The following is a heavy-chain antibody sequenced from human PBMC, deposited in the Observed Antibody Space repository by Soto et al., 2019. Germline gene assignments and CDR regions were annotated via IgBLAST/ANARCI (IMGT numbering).Heavy chain of an antibody. V-gene: IGHV3-9*01. Sequence: GGSLRLSCAASGFTFDDYAMHWVRQAPGKGLEWVSGISWNSGSIGYADSVKGRFTISRDNAKNSLYLQMNSLRAEDTALYYCAKDRVGYYDSSGPVFDYWGQGTLVTVSS. CDR1: GFTFDDYA. CDR2: ISWNSGSI. J-gene: IGHJ4*02. CDR3: AKDRVGYYDSSGPVFDY. D-gene: IGHD3-22*01.